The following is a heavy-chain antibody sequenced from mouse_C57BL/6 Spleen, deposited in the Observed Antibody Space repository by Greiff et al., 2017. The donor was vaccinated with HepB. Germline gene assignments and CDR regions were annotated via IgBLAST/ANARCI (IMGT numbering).Heavy chain of an antibody. Sequence: QVQLQQPGAELVKPGASVKMSCKASGYTFTSYWITWVKQRPGQGLEWIGDIYPGSGSTNYNEKFKSKATLTVETSSSTAYMQLSSLTSEDSAVYYCARDHVGFAYWGQGTLVTVSA. J-gene: IGHJ3*01. V-gene: IGHV1-55*01. CDR2: IYPGSGST. CDR3: ARDHVGFAY. CDR1: GYTFTSYW.